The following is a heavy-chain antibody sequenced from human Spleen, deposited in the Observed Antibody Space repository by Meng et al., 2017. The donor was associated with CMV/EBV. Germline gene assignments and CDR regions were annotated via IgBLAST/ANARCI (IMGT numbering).Heavy chain of an antibody. Sequence: SGPTLVKPTQTLTLTCTFSGFSLSTSAMCVSWVRQPPGKALEWLALIDWDEDKYYSTSLKTRLTISKDTSKNQVVHTMTNMDPVDTATYYCARIRRYSSGWYYFDYWGQGTLVTVSS. CDR3: ARIRRYSSGWYYFDY. CDR1: GFSLSTSAMC. CDR2: IDWDEDK. J-gene: IGHJ4*02. D-gene: IGHD6-19*01. V-gene: IGHV2-70*20.